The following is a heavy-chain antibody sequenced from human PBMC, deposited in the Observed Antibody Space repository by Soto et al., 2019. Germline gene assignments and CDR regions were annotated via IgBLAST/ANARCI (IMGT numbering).Heavy chain of an antibody. V-gene: IGHV1-69*01. CDR2: IIPIFGTA. J-gene: IGHJ5*02. D-gene: IGHD3-10*01. CDR3: ARDEYYGSGSLQGVFDP. CDR1: GGTFSSYA. Sequence: QVQLVQSGAEVKKPGSSVKVSCKASGGTFSSYAISWVRQAPGQGLEWMGGIIPIFGTANYAQKFQGRVTITADESTSTAYMELSSLRSEDTAVYYCARDEYYGSGSLQGVFDPWGQGTLVTVSS.